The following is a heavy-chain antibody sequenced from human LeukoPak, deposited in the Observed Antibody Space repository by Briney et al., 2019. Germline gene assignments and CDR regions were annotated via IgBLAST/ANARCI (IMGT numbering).Heavy chain of an antibody. J-gene: IGHJ4*02. V-gene: IGHV3-74*01. CDR1: GFTFSNYW. CDR3: VRRAATVLDY. CDR2: VSGDGSAT. Sequence: PGGSLRLSCAASGFTFSNYWMHWVRQAPGKGLVWVSRVSGDGSATNYADSVKGRFTISRDNAKNTLYLQMNSLRPEDTAVYYCVRRAATVLDYWGQGTLVTVSS. D-gene: IGHD6-13*01.